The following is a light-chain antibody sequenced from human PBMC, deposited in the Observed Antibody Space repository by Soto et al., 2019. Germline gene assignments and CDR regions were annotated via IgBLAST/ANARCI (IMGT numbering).Light chain of an antibody. CDR2: GAS. J-gene: IGKJ4*01. V-gene: IGKV3-15*01. Sequence: EIVLTQSPGTLSLSPGERATLSCRASQSISSSYLAWYQQKPGQAPGLLIYGASTRATGTPARFSGSGSGTEFTLTISSLQSEDYAVYFCQQYIRWPLTFGGGTKVEI. CDR1: QSISSSY. CDR3: QQYIRWPLT.